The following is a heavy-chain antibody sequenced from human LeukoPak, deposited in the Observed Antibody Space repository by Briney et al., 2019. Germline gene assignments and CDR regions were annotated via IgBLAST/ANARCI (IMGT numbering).Heavy chain of an antibody. CDR3: ARDEGSSWSRGHYVEY. Sequence: GGSLRLSCAASGFSFSNYGMHWVRQAPGKGLEWVAVIWYDGTKKYYVESVTGRFTISRDNSKNTLYLQINSLGAEDTAVYFCARDEGSSWSRGHYVEYWGQGTLVTVSS. V-gene: IGHV3-33*01. CDR2: IWYDGTKK. D-gene: IGHD6-13*01. J-gene: IGHJ4*02. CDR1: GFSFSNYG.